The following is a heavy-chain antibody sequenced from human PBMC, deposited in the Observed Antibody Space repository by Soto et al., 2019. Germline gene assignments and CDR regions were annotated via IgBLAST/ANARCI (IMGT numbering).Heavy chain of an antibody. J-gene: IGHJ4*02. Sequence: GGSLRLSCAASGFTFSSYGMHWVRQAPGKGLEWVAVISYDGSNKYYADSVKGRFTISRDNSKNTLYLQMNSLRAEDTAVYYCAKDSRRSSSPIDYWGQGTLVTVSS. CDR1: GFTFSSYG. D-gene: IGHD6-13*01. CDR2: ISYDGSNK. V-gene: IGHV3-30*18. CDR3: AKDSRRSSSPIDY.